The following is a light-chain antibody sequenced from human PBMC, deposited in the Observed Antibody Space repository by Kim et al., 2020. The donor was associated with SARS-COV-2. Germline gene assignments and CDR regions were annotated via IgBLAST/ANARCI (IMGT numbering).Light chain of an antibody. Sequence: SPGARATRSCRASRSVSSSYLAWYQQRPGQAPRLLIYAASSRATGIPDRFSGSGSGTDFTLTISRLEPEDFAVYYCQQYGSSPLTFGPGTKVDIK. CDR2: AAS. V-gene: IGKV3-20*01. J-gene: IGKJ3*01. CDR1: RSVSSSY. CDR3: QQYGSSPLT.